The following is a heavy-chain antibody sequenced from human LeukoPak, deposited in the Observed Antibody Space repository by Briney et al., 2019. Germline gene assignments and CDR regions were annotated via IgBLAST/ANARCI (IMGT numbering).Heavy chain of an antibody. V-gene: IGHV3-23*01. D-gene: IGHD3-10*01. Sequence: GGSLRLSCAASGFTLTTYAMTWVRQAPGKGLEWVSAISGDGGTTYYADSVRGRFTVSKDNSENTLYLRMNSLRAEDTAVYYCARVPGSYDYWGQGTLVTVSS. J-gene: IGHJ4*02. CDR3: ARVPGSYDY. CDR1: GFTLTTYA. CDR2: ISGDGGTT.